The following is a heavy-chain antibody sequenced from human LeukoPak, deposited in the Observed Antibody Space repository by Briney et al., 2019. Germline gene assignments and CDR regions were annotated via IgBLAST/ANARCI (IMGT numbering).Heavy chain of an antibody. Sequence: PGGSLRLSCAASGFTFDDYGMSWARQAPGKGLEWVSGINWNGGSTGYADSVKGRFTISRDNAKNSLYLQMNSLRAEDTALYYCARVWYSSSWYDAFDIWGQGTMVTVSS. D-gene: IGHD6-13*01. CDR1: GFTFDDYG. CDR3: ARVWYSSSWYDAFDI. V-gene: IGHV3-20*04. CDR2: INWNGGST. J-gene: IGHJ3*02.